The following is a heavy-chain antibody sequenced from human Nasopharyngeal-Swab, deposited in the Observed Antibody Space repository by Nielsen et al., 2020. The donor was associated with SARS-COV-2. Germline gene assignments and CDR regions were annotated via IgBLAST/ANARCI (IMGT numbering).Heavy chain of an antibody. CDR3: APGEYGDYVG. Sequence: GGSLRLSFAASGFPFRSYTMTWVRQAPGKGLDWVQTISASGCTTYYADSVKGRFTISRDTSKNTLYLQMNSLRAEDTAVYYCAPGEYGDYVGWGQGTLVTVSS. V-gene: IGHV3-23*01. D-gene: IGHD4-17*01. J-gene: IGHJ4*02. CDR1: GFPFRSYT. CDR2: ISASGCTT.